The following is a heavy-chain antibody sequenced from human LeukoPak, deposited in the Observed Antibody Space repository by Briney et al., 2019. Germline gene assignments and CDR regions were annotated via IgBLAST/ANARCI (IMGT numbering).Heavy chain of an antibody. J-gene: IGHJ6*03. D-gene: IGHD1-1*01. CDR1: GGSISSYY. Sequence: PSETLSLTCTVSGGSISSYYWSWIRQPPGKGLEWIGYIYYSGSTNYNPSLKSRVTISVDTSKNQFSLKLSSVTAADTAVYYCARGDWKGEHYYYYYMDVWGKGTTVTISS. CDR3: ARGDWKGEHYYYYYMDV. V-gene: IGHV4-59*01. CDR2: IYYSGST.